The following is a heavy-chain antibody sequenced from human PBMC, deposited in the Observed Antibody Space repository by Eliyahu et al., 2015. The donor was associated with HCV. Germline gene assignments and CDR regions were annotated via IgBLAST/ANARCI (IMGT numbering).Heavy chain of an antibody. J-gene: IGHJ6*02. CDR2: INPDGTST. CDR3: ARANPDYDYGWDV. V-gene: IGHV3-74*01. CDR1: GFTFSSYW. Sequence: EVQLVESGGGLVQPGGSLTLSCAXXGFTFSSYWXXWVRLVPGKGLLWVSRINPDGTSTTYADAVKGRFAISRDNAYNTVFLQMNSLRDEDMAVYYCARANPDYDYGWDVWGQGTTVTVSS.